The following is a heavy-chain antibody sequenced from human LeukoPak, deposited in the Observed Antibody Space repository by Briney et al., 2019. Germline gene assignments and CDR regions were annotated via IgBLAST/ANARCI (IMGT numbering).Heavy chain of an antibody. D-gene: IGHD5-18*01. CDR2: IYYSGST. J-gene: IGHJ5*02. Sequence: SETLSLTCTVSGGSISSYYWSWIRQPPGKGLEWIGYIYYSGSTNYNPSLKSRVTISVDTSKNQFSLKLSSVTAADTAVYYCARGTLRDTAMVWFDPWGQGTLVTVSS. V-gene: IGHV4-59*01. CDR3: ARGTLRDTAMVWFDP. CDR1: GGSISSYY.